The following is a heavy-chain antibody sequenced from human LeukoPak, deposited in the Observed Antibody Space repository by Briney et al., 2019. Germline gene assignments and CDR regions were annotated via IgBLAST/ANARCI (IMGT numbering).Heavy chain of an antibody. D-gene: IGHD3-22*01. V-gene: IGHV4-61*08. CDR1: GGSISSGGYY. J-gene: IGHJ3*01. Sequence: SETLSLTCTVSGGSISSGGYYWSWIRQPPGKGLEWIGYIYYSGSTNYNPSLKSRVTISVDTSKNQVSLNLRSVTAADTAIYFCVREASTSYYDSSGYYRQTETFDVWGQGTMVTVSS. CDR2: IYYSGST. CDR3: VREASTSYYDSSGYYRQTETFDV.